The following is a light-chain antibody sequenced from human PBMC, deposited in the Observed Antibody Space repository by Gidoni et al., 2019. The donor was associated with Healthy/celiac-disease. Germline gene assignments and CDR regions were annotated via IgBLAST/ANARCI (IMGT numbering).Light chain of an antibody. CDR1: AFPKQY. V-gene: IGLV3-25*03. CDR2: KDS. Sequence: SYELTQPPSVSVSPGQTARIPCSADAFPKQYAYWYQQKPGQAPMLVIYKDSERPSGIPERFSGSSSGTTVTLTISGVQAEDEADYYCQSADSSGTYVVFGGGTKLTVL. J-gene: IGLJ2*01. CDR3: QSADSSGTYVV.